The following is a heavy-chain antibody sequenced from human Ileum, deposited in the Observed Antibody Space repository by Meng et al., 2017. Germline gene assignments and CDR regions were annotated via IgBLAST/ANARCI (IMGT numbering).Heavy chain of an antibody. CDR3: ARVHDNGEYYFDY. J-gene: IGHJ4*02. Sequence: ASVKVSCKASGYTFTGYFVHWLRQAPGQGLEWMGWINPNSGYTKYAQKFQGRVTMTRDTSISTAYMELNSLSSDDTAVYYCARVHDNGEYYFDYWVQGTLVPSPQ. CDR1: GYTFTGYF. D-gene: IGHD4-17*01. CDR2: INPNSGYT. V-gene: IGHV1-2*02.